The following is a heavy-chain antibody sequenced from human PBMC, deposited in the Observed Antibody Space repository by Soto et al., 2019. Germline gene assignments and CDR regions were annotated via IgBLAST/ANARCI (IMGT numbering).Heavy chain of an antibody. CDR3: ARVSGGDSDGLDY. V-gene: IGHV4-59*01. CDR1: GGSISSYY. J-gene: IGHJ4*02. D-gene: IGHD2-21*02. Sequence: PSENLSLTCTVSGGSISSYYWSWIRQPPGKGLEWIGYIYYSGSTNYNPSLKSRVTISVDTSKNQFSLKLSSVTAADTAVYYCARVSGGDSDGLDYWGQGTLVTVSS. CDR2: IYYSGST.